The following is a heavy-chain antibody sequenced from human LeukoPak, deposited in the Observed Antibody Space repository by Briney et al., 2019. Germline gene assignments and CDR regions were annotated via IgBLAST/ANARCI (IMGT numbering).Heavy chain of an antibody. CDR2: IIPIFGIA. V-gene: IGHV1-69*13. J-gene: IGHJ4*02. Sequence: ASVRVSCKASGYTFISYAISWVRQAPGQGLEWMGGIIPIFGIANYAQKFQGRVTITADESTSTAYMELSSLRSEDTAVYYCARVGLDYYDSSGYLGFDYWGQGTLVTVSS. CDR3: ARVGLDYYDSSGYLGFDY. D-gene: IGHD3-22*01. CDR1: GYTFISYA.